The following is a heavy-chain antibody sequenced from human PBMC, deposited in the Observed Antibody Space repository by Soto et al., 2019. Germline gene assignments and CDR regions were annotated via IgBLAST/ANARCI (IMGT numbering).Heavy chain of an antibody. CDR3: AKDGGFGGYWNFAL. CDR1: GFTFSSYA. Sequence: EVQLLESGGGLVQPGGSLRLSCAASGFTFSSYAMSWVRQAPGKGLEWVSAISGSGGSTYYADSVKGRFTISRDNSKNTLYLQMSSLRAEDTAVYNCAKDGGFGGYWNFALGGRDTLVPVSS. CDR2: ISGSGGST. J-gene: IGHJ2*01. D-gene: IGHD3-10*01. V-gene: IGHV3-23*01.